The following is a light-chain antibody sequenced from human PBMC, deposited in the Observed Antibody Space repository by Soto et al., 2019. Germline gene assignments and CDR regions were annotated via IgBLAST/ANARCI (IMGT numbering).Light chain of an antibody. CDR3: QQRYNWFT. Sequence: IVLTQSPATLSLSPGERATLSCRARQTVSTYLSWYQHKPGQAPRLLIYGASNRATGIPARFSGSGSGTEFAVASSRLEPEGTPVYFCQQRYNWFTFGVGIKVEIK. V-gene: IGKV3-11*01. CDR2: GAS. J-gene: IGKJ4*01. CDR1: QTVSTY.